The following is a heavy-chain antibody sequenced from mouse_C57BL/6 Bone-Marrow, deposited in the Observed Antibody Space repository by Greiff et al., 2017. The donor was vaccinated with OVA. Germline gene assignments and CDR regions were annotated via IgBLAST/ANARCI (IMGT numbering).Heavy chain of an antibody. D-gene: IGHD2-5*01. V-gene: IGHV1-82*01. CDR3: AREDYSNYSDY. Sequence: VKLQESGPELVKPGASVKISCKASGYAFSSSWMNWVKQRPGKGLEWIGRIYPGDGDTNYNGKFKGKATLTADKSSSTAYMQLSSLTSEDSAVYFCAREDYSNYSDYWGQGTTLTVSS. J-gene: IGHJ2*01. CDR1: GYAFSSSW. CDR2: IYPGDGDT.